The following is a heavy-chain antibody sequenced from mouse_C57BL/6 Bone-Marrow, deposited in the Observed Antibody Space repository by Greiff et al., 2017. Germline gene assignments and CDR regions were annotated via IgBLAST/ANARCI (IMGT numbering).Heavy chain of an antibody. V-gene: IGHV2-5*01. D-gene: IGHD2-3*01. CDR3: AKNDGYYSYWYFDV. J-gene: IGHJ1*03. CDR2: IWRGGST. Sequence: QFQLQQSGPGLVQPSQSLSITCTVSGFSLTSYGVHWVRQSPGKGLEWLGVIWRGGSTDYNAAYMSRLSITKDNSKSQVFFKMNSLQADDTAIYYCAKNDGYYSYWYFDVWGTGTTVTVSS. CDR1: GFSLTSYG.